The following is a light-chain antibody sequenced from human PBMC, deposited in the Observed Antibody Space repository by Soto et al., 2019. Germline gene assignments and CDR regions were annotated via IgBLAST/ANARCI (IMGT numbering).Light chain of an antibody. J-gene: IGKJ5*01. Sequence: EILMTQSPATLSVSPGERATLSCRASQSVSSSLAWYQHKPGQAPRLLIYGASIRAIGVPARFTGSGSGTEFTLTISSLQSEDFAVYFCQQYNNWPPITFGQGTRLEIK. V-gene: IGKV3-15*01. CDR2: GAS. CDR1: QSVSSS. CDR3: QQYNNWPPIT.